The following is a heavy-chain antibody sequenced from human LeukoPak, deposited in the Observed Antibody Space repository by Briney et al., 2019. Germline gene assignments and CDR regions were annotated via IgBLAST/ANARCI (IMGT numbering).Heavy chain of an antibody. J-gene: IGHJ1*01. Sequence: PGGSLRLSCAASGFTFSNYGMHWVRQAPGKGLEWVALIRNDDGSNKYYADSVKGRFTISRDNSKNTVHLQMNSLRVEDTAVYYCAKDEAQYFQHWGQGTLVTVSA. CDR1: GFTFSNYG. CDR2: IRNDDGSNK. CDR3: AKDEAQYFQH. V-gene: IGHV3-30*02.